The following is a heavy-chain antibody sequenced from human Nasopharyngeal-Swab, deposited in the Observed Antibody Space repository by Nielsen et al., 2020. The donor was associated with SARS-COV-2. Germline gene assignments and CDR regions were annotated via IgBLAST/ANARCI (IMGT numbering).Heavy chain of an antibody. CDR3: ARDGYGSGSYSN. V-gene: IGHV4-30-4*01. CDR2: IYYSGST. D-gene: IGHD3-10*01. Sequence: IRQPPGKGLEWIGYIYYSGSTYYNPSLKSRVTISVDTSKNQFSLKLSSVTAADTAVYYCARDGYGSGSYSNWGQGTLVTVSS. J-gene: IGHJ4*02.